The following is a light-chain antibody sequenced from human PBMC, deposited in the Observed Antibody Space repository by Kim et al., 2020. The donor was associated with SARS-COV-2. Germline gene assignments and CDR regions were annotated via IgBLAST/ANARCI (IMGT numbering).Light chain of an antibody. CDR3: QQRSNWPPVYT. CDR1: QGISSY. CDR2: DAS. J-gene: IGKJ2*01. Sequence: DIVLTQSPAPLSLSPGERASLSCRASQGISSYLAWYQQKPGQAPRLLIYDASNRATGIPARFSGSGSGTDFTLTISSLEPEDFAVYYCQQRSNWPPVYTFGQGTKLEI. V-gene: IGKV3-11*01.